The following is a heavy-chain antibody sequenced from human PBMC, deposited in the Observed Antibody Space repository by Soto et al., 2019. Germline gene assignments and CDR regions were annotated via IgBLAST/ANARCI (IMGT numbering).Heavy chain of an antibody. Sequence: GWSLRLSCSGSVFTFADYTITWVRQAPGKGLEWVGFIRGKGYGGTAEYAASAKGRFTISRDDSKSIAYLQMNSLKTEDTAVYFCTRDQPITPWGQGTMVTVSS. D-gene: IGHD3-10*01. V-gene: IGHV3-49*04. CDR1: VFTFADYT. CDR2: IRGKGYGGTA. J-gene: IGHJ3*01. CDR3: TRDQPITP.